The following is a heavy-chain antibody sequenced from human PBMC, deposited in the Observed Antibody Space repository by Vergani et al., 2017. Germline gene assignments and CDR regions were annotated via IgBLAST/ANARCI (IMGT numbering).Heavy chain of an antibody. V-gene: IGHV3-21*01. CDR1: GFTFSSYS. Sequence: EVQLVESGGGLVKPGGSLRLSCAASGFTFSSYSMNWVRQAPGKGLEWVSSISSSSSYIYYADSVKGRFTISRDDAKNSLYLQMNSLRAEDTAVYYCARASDKWFDPWGQGTLVTVSS. CDR2: ISSSSSYI. J-gene: IGHJ5*02. CDR3: ARASDKWFDP.